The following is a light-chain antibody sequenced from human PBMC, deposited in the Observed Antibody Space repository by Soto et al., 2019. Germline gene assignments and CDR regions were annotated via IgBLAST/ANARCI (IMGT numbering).Light chain of an antibody. CDR2: GAS. V-gene: IGKV3-20*01. CDR1: QSVSSSY. Sequence: EIVLTQSPGTLSLTPGERATLSCRASQSVSSSYLAWYQQQPGQAPRLLIYGASSRATGIPDRFSGSGSGTDFTLTISRLEPEDFAVYYCQQYGSSPPGWTFGQGTKVDIK. J-gene: IGKJ1*01. CDR3: QQYGSSPPGWT.